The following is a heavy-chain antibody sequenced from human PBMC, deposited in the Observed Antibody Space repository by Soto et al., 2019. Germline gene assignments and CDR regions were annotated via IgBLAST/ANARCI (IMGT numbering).Heavy chain of an antibody. D-gene: IGHD3-10*01. J-gene: IGHJ3*01. Sequence: GGSLRLSCAASGFTFSTYEMNWVRQAPGKGLEWVSYISSSGTTIYYADSVKGRFTISRDNAKNSLYLQMNSVRAEDTAVYYCATRSGGGGAFDFWGQGTMVTV. CDR3: ATRSGGGGAFDF. V-gene: IGHV3-48*03. CDR2: ISSSGTTI. CDR1: GFTFSTYE.